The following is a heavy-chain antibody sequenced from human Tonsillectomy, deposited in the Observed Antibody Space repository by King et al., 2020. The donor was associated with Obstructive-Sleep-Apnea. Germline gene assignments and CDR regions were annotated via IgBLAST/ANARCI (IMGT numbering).Heavy chain of an antibody. V-gene: IGHV4-4*02. CDR2: IYHGGST. J-gene: IGHJ4*02. CDR3: VANGWYCLEY. D-gene: IGHD6-19*01. Sequence: VQLQESGPGLVKPSGTLSLSCAVSDGSISSSDWWSWVRQPPGKGLEWIGEIYHGGSTNYNPSLKSRVTISVDKSKNQLSLKLTSVTAADTAVYFCVANGWYCLEYWGQGTLVTVSS. CDR1: DGSISSSDW.